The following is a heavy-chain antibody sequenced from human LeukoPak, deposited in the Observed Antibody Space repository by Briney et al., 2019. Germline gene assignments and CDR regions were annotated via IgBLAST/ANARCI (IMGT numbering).Heavy chain of an antibody. Sequence: GGSLRLSCAASGFTFDDYAMHWVRQAPGKGLEWVSGISWNSGSIGYADSVKGRFTISRDNAKNSLYLQMNSLRAEDTALYYCAKVVAAEKYYYFDYWGQGGLVTVCS. D-gene: IGHD6-13*01. J-gene: IGHJ4*02. CDR3: AKVVAAEKYYYFDY. V-gene: IGHV3-9*01. CDR1: GFTFDDYA. CDR2: ISWNSGSI.